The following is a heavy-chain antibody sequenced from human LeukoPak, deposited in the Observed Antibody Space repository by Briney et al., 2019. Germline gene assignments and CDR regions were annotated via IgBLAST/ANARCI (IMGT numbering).Heavy chain of an antibody. V-gene: IGHV4-39*07. Sequence: TSETLSLTCTVSGGSISSSSYYWGWIRQPPGKGLEWIGSIYYSGSTYYNPSLKSRVTISVDMSKNQFSLKLSSVTAADTAVYYCVQNDYYGSSGYPNSPPSGPRKWYFDLWGRGTLVTVSS. D-gene: IGHD3-22*01. J-gene: IGHJ2*01. CDR2: IYYSGST. CDR3: VQNDYYGSSGYPNSPPSGPRKWYFDL. CDR1: GGSISSSSYY.